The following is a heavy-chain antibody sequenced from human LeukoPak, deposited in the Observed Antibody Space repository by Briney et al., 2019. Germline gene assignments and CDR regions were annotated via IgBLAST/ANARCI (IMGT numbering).Heavy chain of an antibody. CDR3: AREWSYGDYYDY. CDR1: GYSFTGYY. Sequence: ASVKVSCKASGYSFTGYYIHWVRQAPGQGLEWMGRINPNSGGTNYAQKFQGRVTMTRDMSISTAYMELSRLTSDDTAVYYCAREWSYGDYYDYWGQGTLVTVSS. J-gene: IGHJ4*02. D-gene: IGHD4-17*01. CDR2: INPNSGGT. V-gene: IGHV1-2*06.